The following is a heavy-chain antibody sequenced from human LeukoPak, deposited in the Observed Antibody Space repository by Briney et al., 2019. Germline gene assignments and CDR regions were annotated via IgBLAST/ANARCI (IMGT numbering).Heavy chain of an antibody. Sequence: GGSLKLSCAASGFTFSSYAMHWVRQAPGKGLEWVAVISYDGSNNYYADSVKGRFTISRDNSKNTLYLQMNSLRAEDTAVYYCARDHLSTFDIWGQGTMVTVSS. D-gene: IGHD2-2*01. CDR2: ISYDGSNN. V-gene: IGHV3-30-3*01. CDR3: ARDHLSTFDI. J-gene: IGHJ3*02. CDR1: GFTFSSYA.